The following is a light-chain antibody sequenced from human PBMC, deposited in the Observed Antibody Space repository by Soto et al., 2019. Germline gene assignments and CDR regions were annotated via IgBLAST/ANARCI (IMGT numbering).Light chain of an antibody. V-gene: IGKV1-6*01. CDR1: RDVGSD. Sequence: QMTQSPSSLSASVGEKIIITCRASRDVGSDVSWYQQKPGQAPKLLIYAASNLYTGVPSRFSGSSSGTEFTLTISSLQPEDFASYYCLQDYGDSWTFGQGTKVEIE. CDR2: AAS. J-gene: IGKJ1*01. CDR3: LQDYGDSWT.